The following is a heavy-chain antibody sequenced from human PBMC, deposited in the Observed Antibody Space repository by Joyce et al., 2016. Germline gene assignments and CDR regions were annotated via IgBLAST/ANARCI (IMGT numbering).Heavy chain of an antibody. CDR3: AADVAEVGFGELDH. J-gene: IGHJ4*02. D-gene: IGHD3-10*01. Sequence: EVQVAEYGGGLIKPGGSLRLSCAASGFTFNFAWMTCVRQAPGKGLEWGGRIKIKTSGETTRYAAPVKGRFTISREDSKNTVSLQMNGLRTEDTAVYFFAADVAEVGFGELDHWGQGTLVTVSS. CDR2: IKIKTSGETT. V-gene: IGHV3-15*01. CDR1: GFTFNFAW.